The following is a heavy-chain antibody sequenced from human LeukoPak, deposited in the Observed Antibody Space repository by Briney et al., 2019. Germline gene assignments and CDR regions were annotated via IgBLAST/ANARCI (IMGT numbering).Heavy chain of an antibody. CDR3: AREGIAVAGTGWFDP. CDR2: INPSGGST. J-gene: IGHJ5*02. V-gene: IGHV1-46*01. CDR1: GYTFTGYY. D-gene: IGHD6-19*01. Sequence: ASVKVSCKASGYTFTGYYMHWVRQAPGQGLEWMGWINPSGGSTSYAQKFQGRVTMTRDTSTSTVYMELSSLRSEDTAVYYCAREGIAVAGTGWFDPWGQGTLVTVSS.